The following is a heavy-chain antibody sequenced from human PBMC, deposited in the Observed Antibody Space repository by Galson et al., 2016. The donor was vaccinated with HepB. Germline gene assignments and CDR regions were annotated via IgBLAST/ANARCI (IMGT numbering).Heavy chain of an antibody. CDR3: ARMRYSIGWLDGFDI. J-gene: IGHJ3*02. Sequence: SLRLSCAASGFIFSTYSMNWVRQAPGKGLEWVSSISSGSAYRYYADSVKGRFTISRDNAKRSLYLQMNSLRAEDTAVYYCARMRYSIGWLDGFDIWGQGTMVTVSS. D-gene: IGHD6-19*01. CDR1: GFIFSTYS. V-gene: IGHV3-21*01. CDR2: ISSGSAYR.